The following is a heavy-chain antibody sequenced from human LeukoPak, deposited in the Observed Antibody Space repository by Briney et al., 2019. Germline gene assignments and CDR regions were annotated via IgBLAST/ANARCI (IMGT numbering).Heavy chain of an antibody. CDR2: IIPIFGTA. CDR1: GGTFSSYA. Sequence: SVKVSCKASGGTFSSYAISWVRQAPGQGLEWMGGIIPIFGTANYAQKFQGRVTITADESTSTAYMELSSLRSEDTAVYYCALAAAGYYYYYYMDVWGNGTTVTISS. CDR3: ALAAAGYYYYYYMDV. J-gene: IGHJ6*03. D-gene: IGHD6-13*01. V-gene: IGHV1-69*13.